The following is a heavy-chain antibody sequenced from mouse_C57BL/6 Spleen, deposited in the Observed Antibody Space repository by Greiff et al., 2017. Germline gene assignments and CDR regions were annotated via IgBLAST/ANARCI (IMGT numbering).Heavy chain of an antibody. V-gene: IGHV1-22*01. D-gene: IGHD2-1*01. J-gene: IGHJ4*01. CDR2: INPNNGGT. CDR3: AREIIYYGNMDY. CDR1: GYTFTDYN. Sequence: EVQLQQSGPELVKPGASVKMSCKASGYTFTDYNMHWVKQSHGKSLEWIGYINPNNGGTSYNQKFKGKATLTVNKSSSTAYMELLSLTSEDSAVYYCAREIIYYGNMDYWGQGTSVTVSS.